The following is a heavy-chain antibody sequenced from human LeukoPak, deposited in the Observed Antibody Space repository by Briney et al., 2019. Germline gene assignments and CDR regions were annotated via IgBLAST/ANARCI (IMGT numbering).Heavy chain of an antibody. Sequence: SVKVSCKASGGTFSSYAISWVRQAPGQGLEWMGGIIPIFGTANYAQKFQGRVTITADESTSTAYMELSSLRSEDTAVYYCARFRQVDSSGYPSYYFDYWGQGTLVTVSS. CDR2: IIPIFGTA. CDR3: ARFRQVDSSGYPSYYFDY. CDR1: GGTFSSYA. V-gene: IGHV1-69*13. D-gene: IGHD3-22*01. J-gene: IGHJ4*02.